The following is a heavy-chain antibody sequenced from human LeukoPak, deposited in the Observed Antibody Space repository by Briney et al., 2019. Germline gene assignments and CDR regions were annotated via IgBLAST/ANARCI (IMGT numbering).Heavy chain of an antibody. V-gene: IGHV4-34*01. CDR1: GGSFSGYY. Sequence: SSETPSLTCAVYGGSFSGYYWSWIRQPPGKGLEWIGEINHSGSTNYNPSLKSRVTISVDTSKNQFSLKLSSVTAADTAVYYCAREGGGNLKGVRAVAAPGPWGQGTLVTVSS. D-gene: IGHD6-19*01. CDR2: INHSGST. J-gene: IGHJ5*02. CDR3: AREGGGNLKGVRAVAAPGP.